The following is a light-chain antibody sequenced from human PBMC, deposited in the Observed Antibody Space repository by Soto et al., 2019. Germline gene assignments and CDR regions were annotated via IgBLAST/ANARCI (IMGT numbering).Light chain of an antibody. J-gene: IGLJ2*01. Sequence: QSALTQPASVSGSPGQSITISCTGTRSDVGRYNLVSWYQQHPGKAPKLMIYEGSKRPSGVSNRFSGSKSGNTASLTIAGLQAEDEADYCCCSYSGSSTLVFGGGTKLTVL. V-gene: IGLV2-23*01. CDR2: EGS. CDR3: CSYSGSSTLV. CDR1: RSDVGRYNL.